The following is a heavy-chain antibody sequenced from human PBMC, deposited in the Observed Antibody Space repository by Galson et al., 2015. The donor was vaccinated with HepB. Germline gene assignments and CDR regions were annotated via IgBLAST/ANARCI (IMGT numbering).Heavy chain of an antibody. CDR2: ISISSSTI. CDR1: GFTFSSSI. J-gene: IGHJ4*02. V-gene: IGHV3-48*04. D-gene: IGHD1/OR15-1a*01. CDR3: ARGNNPNY. Sequence: SLRLSCAASGFTFSSSIMNWVRQAPGKGLEWVSYISISSSTIYYADSVKGRFTISRDNAKNSVFLQMNNLRADDTAVYYCARGNNPNYWSQGTLVTVSS.